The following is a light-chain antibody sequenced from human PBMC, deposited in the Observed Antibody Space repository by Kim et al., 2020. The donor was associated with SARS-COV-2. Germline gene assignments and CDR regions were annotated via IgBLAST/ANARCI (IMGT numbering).Light chain of an antibody. CDR1: QSSFYSSYNRNY. CDR3: QHYYSTPLT. J-gene: IGKJ4*01. V-gene: IGKV4-1*01. Sequence: ATINCKSSQSSFYSSYNRNYLAWFQQKPGQPPKPLIYWASTREPGVPDRFTGSGSGTDFTLTISDLQAEDVAVYYCQHYYSTPLTFGGGTKVDIK. CDR2: WAS.